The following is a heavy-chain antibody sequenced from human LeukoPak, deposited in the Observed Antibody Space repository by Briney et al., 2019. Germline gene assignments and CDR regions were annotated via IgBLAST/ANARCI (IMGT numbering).Heavy chain of an antibody. CDR1: GFTFSDYE. J-gene: IGHJ4*02. Sequence: GGSLRLSCAASGFTFSDYEMNWVRQAPGKGLEWLCYISTGGRTVKYADSVKGRFTISRDNARSSLFLQMSNLRVEDTAVYFCARGATVTYYFDHWGQGALVAVSS. D-gene: IGHD4-17*01. V-gene: IGHV3-48*03. CDR2: ISTGGRTV. CDR3: ARGATVTYYFDH.